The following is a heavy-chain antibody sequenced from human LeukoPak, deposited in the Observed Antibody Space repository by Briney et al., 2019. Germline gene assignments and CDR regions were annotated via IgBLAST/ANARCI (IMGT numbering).Heavy chain of an antibody. CDR1: GFSFNIHG. V-gene: IGHV3-23*01. CDR2: VGPSGANT. Sequence: PGGSLRLSCVASGFSFNIHGMNWVRQAPGKGLEWVSGVGPSGANTYYADSVKGRFTISRDNSKNTVYLQMNSLRAEDTAVYYCAKGIATSGTSPPFDYWGQGTLVTVSS. D-gene: IGHD6-13*01. CDR3: AKGIATSGTSPPFDY. J-gene: IGHJ4*02.